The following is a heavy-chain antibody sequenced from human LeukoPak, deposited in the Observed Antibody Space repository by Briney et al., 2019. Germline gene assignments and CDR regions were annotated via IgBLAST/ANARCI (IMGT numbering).Heavy chain of an antibody. J-gene: IGHJ4*02. CDR3: ARDFEAAGFDF. D-gene: IGHD6-25*01. Sequence: GGSLRLSCAASGFTFSTYAMHWVRQAPGKGLEYVSAISTNGDSTYYADSVKGRFTISRDNAKKSLYLQMISLRAEDTAVYYCARDFEAAGFDFWGQGTLVTVSS. CDR1: GFTFSTYA. CDR2: ISTNGDST. V-gene: IGHV3-64*02.